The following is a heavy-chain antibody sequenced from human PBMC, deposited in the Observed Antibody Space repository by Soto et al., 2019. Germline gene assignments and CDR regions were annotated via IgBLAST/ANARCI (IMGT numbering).Heavy chain of an antibody. V-gene: IGHV4-4*07. CDR2: IHARGST. J-gene: IGHJ5*01. Sequence: QVPLQESGPGLVKPSETLSLTCTVFGGSVSDNFWSWVRQPAGKGPEYIGRIHARGSTNYNPSLKGRVTMSVDTSHNQFSLRLSCVTAADTAVYYCARGPYCGGDCFFASWGQGALVTVSS. CDR3: ARGPYCGGDCFFAS. D-gene: IGHD2-21*02. CDR1: GGSVSDNF.